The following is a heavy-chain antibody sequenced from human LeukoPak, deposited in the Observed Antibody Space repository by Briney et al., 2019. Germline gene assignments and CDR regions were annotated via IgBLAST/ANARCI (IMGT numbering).Heavy chain of an antibody. Sequence: SETLSLTCTVSGGSMTSFYWNWIRQPAGKGLQWIGRIYTSGNTNDNPSLKSQVTMSLDTSKNQFSLKLTSVIAADTAVYYCARSWNWNAPFDFWGQGTLVTVSS. J-gene: IGHJ4*02. CDR2: IYTSGNT. D-gene: IGHD1-1*01. CDR3: ARSWNWNAPFDF. CDR1: GGSMTSFY. V-gene: IGHV4-4*07.